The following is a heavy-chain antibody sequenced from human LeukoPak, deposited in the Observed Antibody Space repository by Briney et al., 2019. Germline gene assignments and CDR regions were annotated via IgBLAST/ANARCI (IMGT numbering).Heavy chain of an antibody. Sequence: PSETLSLTCTVSGYSISSGYYWGWIRQPPGKGLEWIGSIYHSGSTYYNPSLKSRVTISVDTSKNQFSLKLSSVTAADTAVYYCARVPKYDSSGYAGLYYFDYWGQGTLVTVSS. V-gene: IGHV4-38-2*02. CDR1: GYSISSGYY. CDR2: IYHSGST. CDR3: ARVPKYDSSGYAGLYYFDY. D-gene: IGHD3-22*01. J-gene: IGHJ4*02.